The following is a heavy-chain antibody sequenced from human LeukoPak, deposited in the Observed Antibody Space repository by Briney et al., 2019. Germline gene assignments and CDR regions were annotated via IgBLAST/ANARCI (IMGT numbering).Heavy chain of an antibody. CDR2: IYYGGTT. Sequence: PSRTLSLTCSVSGGSINTGGYYWTCIRQHPGKGLERIGYIYYGGTTYYNPSLRRRFTISADTSKTQFCLRVTCVTGAATAGDYCAGIQAERLGELSSHVIDGWGQGTLVTVSS. CDR3: AGIQAERLGELSSHVIDG. V-gene: IGHV4-31*03. D-gene: IGHD3-16*02. J-gene: IGHJ4*02. CDR1: GGSINTGGYY.